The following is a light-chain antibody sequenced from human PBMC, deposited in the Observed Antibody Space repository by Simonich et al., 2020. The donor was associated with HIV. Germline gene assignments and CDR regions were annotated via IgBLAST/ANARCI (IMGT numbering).Light chain of an antibody. CDR1: QSVSSY. Sequence: EIVLTQSPATLSLSPGERATLSCRASQSVSSYLAWYQQKPGQAPRLLSYDASNRATGIPARFSGSGSGTDFTLTISSLEPADFAVYYCQQRSNWPPGNTFGGGTKVEIK. J-gene: IGKJ4*01. CDR2: DAS. V-gene: IGKV3-11*01. CDR3: QQRSNWPPGNT.